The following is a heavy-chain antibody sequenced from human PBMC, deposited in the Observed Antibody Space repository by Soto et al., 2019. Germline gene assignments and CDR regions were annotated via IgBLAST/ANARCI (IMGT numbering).Heavy chain of an antibody. V-gene: IGHV1-18*01. J-gene: IGHJ6*02. D-gene: IGHD1-7*01. CDR1: GYTFTSYG. Sequence: QVQLVQSGAEVKKPGASVKVSCKASGYTFTSYGISWVRQAPGQGLEWMGWISAYNGNTNYAQKLQGRVTMTTDTSTSTAYMELRSLRSDDTAVDYCARDVYLTGTTDYYYGMDVWGQGTTVTVSS. CDR2: ISAYNGNT. CDR3: ARDVYLTGTTDYYYGMDV.